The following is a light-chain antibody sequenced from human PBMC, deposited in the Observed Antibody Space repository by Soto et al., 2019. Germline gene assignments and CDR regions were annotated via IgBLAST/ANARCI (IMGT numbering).Light chain of an antibody. CDR3: HQSYSSPLT. Sequence: DIQMTQSPSSLSASVGDRVSITCRASRSISTYLNWYQQKPGKAPNLLIYAASSLQSGVPSRFSGSGSGTDFTLAISSLQPEDFATYYCHQSYSSPLTFGPGNKVEVK. CDR1: RSISTY. CDR2: AAS. J-gene: IGKJ3*01. V-gene: IGKV1-39*01.